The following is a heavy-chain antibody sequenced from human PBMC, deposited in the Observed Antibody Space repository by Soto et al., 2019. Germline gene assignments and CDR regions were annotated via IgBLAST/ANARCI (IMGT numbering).Heavy chain of an antibody. CDR1: GYTFTSYY. CDR2: INPSGGST. J-gene: IGHJ6*02. D-gene: IGHD2-15*01. Sequence: QVQLVQSGAEVKKPGASVKVSCKASGYTFTSYYMHWVRQAPGQGLEWMGIINPSGGSTSCAQKFQGRVTMTRDTSTSTVYMELSSLRSEDTAVYYCAREVAATNYYYGMDVWGQGTTVTVSS. CDR3: AREVAATNYYYGMDV. V-gene: IGHV1-46*01.